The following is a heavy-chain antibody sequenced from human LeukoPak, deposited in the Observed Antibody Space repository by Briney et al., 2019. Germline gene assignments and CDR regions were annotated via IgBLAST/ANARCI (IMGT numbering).Heavy chain of an antibody. CDR2: MNHNSGNT. CDR1: GYTFTSYD. Sequence: ASVKVSCKASGYTFTSYDINWVRQATGQGLEWMGWMNHNSGNTGYAQKFQGRVTMTRNTSISTAYMELSSLRSEDTAVYYCAILLHYYGSSEGNLDYWGQGTLVTVSS. V-gene: IGHV1-8*01. D-gene: IGHD3-22*01. J-gene: IGHJ4*02. CDR3: AILLHYYGSSEGNLDY.